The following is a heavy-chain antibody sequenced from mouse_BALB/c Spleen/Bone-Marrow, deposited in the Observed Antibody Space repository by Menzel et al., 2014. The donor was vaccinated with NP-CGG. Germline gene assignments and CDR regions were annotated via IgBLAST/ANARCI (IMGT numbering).Heavy chain of an antibody. V-gene: IGHV1S82*01. CDR1: GYSFTSYW. J-gene: IGHJ2*01. Sequence: QVQLQQSGAELVRPGASGKLSCKASGYSFTSYWMNWVKRRPGQGLEWIGMIHPSDSETRLNQKFKDKATLTVDKSPSTAYMHHSSATCEGSALYYCARRERTGMNYWGQGTTLTVSS. CDR2: IHPSDSET. D-gene: IGHD4-1*01. CDR3: ARRERTGMNY.